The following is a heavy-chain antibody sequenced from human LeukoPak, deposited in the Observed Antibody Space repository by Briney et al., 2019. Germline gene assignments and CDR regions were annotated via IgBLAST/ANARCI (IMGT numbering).Heavy chain of an antibody. V-gene: IGHV3-53*01. CDR3: TRSDSGQIDY. CDR2: IYSGGST. J-gene: IGHJ4*02. CDR1: GFIVSSNY. D-gene: IGHD5-12*01. Sequence: GGSLRLSCAASGFIVSSNYMSWVRQAPGKGLEWVSVIYSGGSTYYADSVKGRFTISRDNSKNTLYLQMNSLRAEDTALYYCTRSDSGQIDYWGQGTLVSVSS.